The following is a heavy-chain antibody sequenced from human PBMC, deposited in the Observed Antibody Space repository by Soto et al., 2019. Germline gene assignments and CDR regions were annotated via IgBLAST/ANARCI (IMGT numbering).Heavy chain of an antibody. V-gene: IGHV3-30*13. CDR2: IFPNGRDK. J-gene: IGHJ4*02. CDR1: GFNFNTYF. Sequence: QVQLVQSGGGVVQPGRSLRLSCAASGFNFNTYFMHWVRQASGKGLEWVAMIFPNGRDKEYADSVKGRFTNSRDNSNNRLYLQMGSLRPADRAVYKCARDDEHGSNFDLAYWGQGARVTVSS. D-gene: IGHD3-3*02. CDR3: ARDDEHGSNFDLAY.